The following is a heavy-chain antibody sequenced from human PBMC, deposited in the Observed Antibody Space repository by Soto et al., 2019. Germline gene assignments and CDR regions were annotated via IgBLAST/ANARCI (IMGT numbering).Heavy chain of an antibody. J-gene: IGHJ6*02. V-gene: IGHV1-69*13. D-gene: IGHD2-8*01. CDR2: IIPIFGTA. CDR3: ARELKNCTNGVCYTLGYYYYGMDV. CDR1: GGTFSSYA. Sequence: ASVKVSCKASGGTFSSYAISWVRQAPGQGLEWMGGIIPIFGTANYAQKFQGRVTITADESTSTAYMELSSLRSEDTAVYYCARELKNCTNGVCYTLGYYYYGMDVWGQGTTVTVSS.